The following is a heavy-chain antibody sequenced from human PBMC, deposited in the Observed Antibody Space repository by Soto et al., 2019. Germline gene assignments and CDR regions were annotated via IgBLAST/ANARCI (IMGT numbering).Heavy chain of an antibody. CDR1: GFAFSDYA. Sequence: EVHLLESGGGLVQPGGSLRLSCAASGFAFSDYAMTWVRQAPGTGLEWVSDISDGDGATHYADSVKGRFTISRDDSKNTLYLQMDSLRAEDAAVYYCAKGRTFFDFWGQGALVTVSS. CDR2: ISDGDGAT. D-gene: IGHD3-16*01. J-gene: IGHJ4*02. V-gene: IGHV3-23*01. CDR3: AKGRTFFDF.